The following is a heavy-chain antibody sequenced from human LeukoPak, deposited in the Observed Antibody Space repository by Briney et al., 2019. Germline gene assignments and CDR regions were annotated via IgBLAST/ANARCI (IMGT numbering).Heavy chain of an antibody. J-gene: IGHJ4*02. CDR2: IYYSGST. CDR3: ARDQASYGQFDY. D-gene: IGHD5-18*01. CDR1: GGSISSYY. Sequence: SETLSLTCTVSGGSISSYYWSWIRQPPGKGLEWIGYIYYSGSTNYNPSLKSRVTISVDTSKNQFSLKLSSVTAADTAVYYCARDQASYGQFDYRGQGTLVTVSS. V-gene: IGHV4-59*01.